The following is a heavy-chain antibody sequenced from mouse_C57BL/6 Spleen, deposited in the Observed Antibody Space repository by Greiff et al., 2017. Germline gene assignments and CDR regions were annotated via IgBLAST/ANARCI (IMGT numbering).Heavy chain of an antibody. D-gene: IGHD3-3*01. CDR3: ARRGPLGYCAMDD. V-gene: IGHV1-59*01. CDR1: GYTFTSYW. J-gene: IGHJ4*01. CDR2: IDPSDSYT. Sequence: QVQLQQPGAELVRPGTSVKLSCKASGYTFTSYWMHWVKQRPGQGLEWIGVIDPSDSYTNYNQKFKGKATLTVDTSSSTAYMQLSSLTSEDSAVYYCARRGPLGYCAMDDWGQGTTVTVSS.